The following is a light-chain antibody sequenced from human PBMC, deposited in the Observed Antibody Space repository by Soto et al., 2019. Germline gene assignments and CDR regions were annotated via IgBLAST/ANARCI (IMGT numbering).Light chain of an antibody. V-gene: IGLV2-14*01. Sequence: QSALTQPASVSGSPGQSITISCTGTSSDVGDYNYVSWYQQHPGKAPKFMIYDVSNRPSGVSNRFSGSKSGNTASLTISGLQAEDEADYYCSSYTSSSTLDVFGTGTKVTVL. CDR3: SSYTSSSTLDV. CDR2: DVS. J-gene: IGLJ1*01. CDR1: SSDVGDYNY.